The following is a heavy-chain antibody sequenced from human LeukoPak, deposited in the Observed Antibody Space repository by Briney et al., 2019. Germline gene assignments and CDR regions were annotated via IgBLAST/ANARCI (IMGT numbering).Heavy chain of an antibody. V-gene: IGHV4-61*08. J-gene: IGHJ3*02. CDR1: GDSISSGDYY. CDR2: IYYSGST. D-gene: IGHD3-22*01. CDR3: ARAGLWDYSDSSGYHNGAFDI. Sequence: SETLSLTCTVSGDSISSGDYYWSWIRQPPGKGLEWIGYIYYSGSTNYNPSLKSRVTISVDTSKNQFSLKLSSVTAADTAVYYCARAGLWDYSDSSGYHNGAFDIWGQGTMVTVS.